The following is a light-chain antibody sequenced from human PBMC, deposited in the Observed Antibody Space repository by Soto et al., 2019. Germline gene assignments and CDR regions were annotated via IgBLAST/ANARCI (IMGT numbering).Light chain of an antibody. Sequence: EIVLTQSPGTLSLSPGETATLSCGASQSVSNNFLTWYQQKPGQAPRLLIYAASSRATGVPDRFSGSGSGTDFTLTISRLEPEDFAVYYCQQYISSPLTFGQGTKVDIK. CDR3: QQYISSPLT. CDR1: QSVSNNF. CDR2: AAS. J-gene: IGKJ1*01. V-gene: IGKV3-20*01.